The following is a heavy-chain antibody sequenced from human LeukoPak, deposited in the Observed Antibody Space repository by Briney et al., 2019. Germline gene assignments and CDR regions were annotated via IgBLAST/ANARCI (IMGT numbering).Heavy chain of an antibody. Sequence: GRSLRLSCAASGFTFSSYGMHWVRQPPGKGLEWVAAISHDGRDKYSADSVKGRFTISRDNSKNTLYLQMNSLRAEDTAVYFCARDNYGDYFLDYWGQGTLATVSS. CDR3: ARDNYGDYFLDY. J-gene: IGHJ4*02. CDR1: GFTFSSYG. CDR2: ISHDGRDK. V-gene: IGHV3-30*19. D-gene: IGHD4-17*01.